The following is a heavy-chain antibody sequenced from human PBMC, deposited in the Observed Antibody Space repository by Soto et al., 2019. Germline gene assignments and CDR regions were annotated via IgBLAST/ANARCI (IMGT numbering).Heavy chain of an antibody. CDR3: ATVGTDYGSGSPYYSDY. D-gene: IGHD3-10*01. J-gene: IGHJ4*02. CDR1: GFSFRSYY. Sequence: EVQLVESGGGLVKPGGSLRLSWAASGFSFRSYYMNWVRQAPGRGLEWVSSISPSSSFLNYADSVKGRFTISRDNAKSSVNLQMNSLRAEDTAVYYCATVGTDYGSGSPYYSDYWGQGTLVTVSS. V-gene: IGHV3-21*06. CDR2: ISPSSSFL.